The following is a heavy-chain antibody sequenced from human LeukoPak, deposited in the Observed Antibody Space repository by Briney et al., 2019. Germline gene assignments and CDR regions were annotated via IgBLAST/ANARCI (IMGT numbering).Heavy chain of an antibody. Sequence: ASVKVSCKASGYTFTGYYMHWVRQAPGQGLEWVGWINPNSGGTNYAQKFQGRVTMTRDTSISTAYMELSRLRSDATAAYYCARLDYYGFNAFDIWGQGTMVTVSS. CDR1: GYTFTGYY. J-gene: IGHJ3*02. D-gene: IGHD3-10*01. V-gene: IGHV1-2*02. CDR2: INPNSGGT. CDR3: ARLDYYGFNAFDI.